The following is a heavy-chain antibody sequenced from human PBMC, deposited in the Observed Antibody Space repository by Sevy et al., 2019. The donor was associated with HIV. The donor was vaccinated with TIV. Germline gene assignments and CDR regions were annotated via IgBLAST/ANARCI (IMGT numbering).Heavy chain of an antibody. CDR2: IYYSGST. Sequence: SETLSLTCTVSGGSISSYYWSWIRQPPGKGLEWIGYIYYSGSTNYNPPLKSRVTISVDTSKNQFSLKLSSVTAADTAVYYCARSYEMDAFDIWGQGTMVTVSS. V-gene: IGHV4-59*08. CDR3: ARSYEMDAFDI. D-gene: IGHD3-16*01. J-gene: IGHJ3*02. CDR1: GGSISSYY.